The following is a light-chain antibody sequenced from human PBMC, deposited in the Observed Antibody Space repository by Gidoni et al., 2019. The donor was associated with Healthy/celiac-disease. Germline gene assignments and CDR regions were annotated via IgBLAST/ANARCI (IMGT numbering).Light chain of an antibody. Sequence: QSALTKPAAVAGSPGQSITISCTGTSSDVGGYNYVSWYQQPPGKAPKLMIYDVSNRPSGVSHRFSGSQSGTTASLTISGLQAEDEADYYCSSYTSSSPRVFGTGTKVTVL. J-gene: IGLJ1*01. CDR1: SSDVGGYNY. CDR3: SSYTSSSPRV. V-gene: IGLV2-14*01. CDR2: DVS.